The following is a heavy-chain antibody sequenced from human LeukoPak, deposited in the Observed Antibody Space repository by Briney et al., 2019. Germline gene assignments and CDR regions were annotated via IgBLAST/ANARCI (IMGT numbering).Heavy chain of an antibody. CDR1: GGSISSGDYY. CDR3: ARAEAAGFLVY. V-gene: IGHV4-30-4*01. J-gene: IGHJ4*02. Sequence: SETLSLTCTVSGGSISSGDYYWSWIRQPPGKGLEWIGYIYYSGSTYYNPSLKGRVTISVDTPKNQFSLKLSSVTAADTAVYYCARAEAAGFLVYWGQGTLVTVSS. CDR2: IYYSGST. D-gene: IGHD3-3*01.